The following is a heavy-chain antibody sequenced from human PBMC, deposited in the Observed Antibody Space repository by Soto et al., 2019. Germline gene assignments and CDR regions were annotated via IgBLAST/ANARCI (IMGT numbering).Heavy chain of an antibody. CDR3: AARIDFWSGYRRNYYCYSYMHV. D-gene: IGHD3-3*01. J-gene: IGHJ6*03. V-gene: IGHV3-11*01. CDR1: GFTFSDYY. CDR2: ISSSGSTI. Sequence: PGGSLRLSCAASGFTFSDYYMSWIRKAPGKGLEWVSYISSSGSTIYYADSVKGRFTISRDNAKNSLYLQMNSLRAEDTAVYYCAARIDFWSGYRRNYYCYSYMHVWGKGTTVTVSS.